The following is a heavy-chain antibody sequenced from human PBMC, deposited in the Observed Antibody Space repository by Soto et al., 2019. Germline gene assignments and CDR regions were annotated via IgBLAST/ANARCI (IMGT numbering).Heavy chain of an antibody. CDR2: INPNSGDT. D-gene: IGHD3-16*01. J-gene: IGHJ6*02. V-gene: IGHV1-2*02. CDR3: AKGGATVKYGMDV. CDR1: GYTFTGYY. Sequence: GASVKVSCKASGYTFTGYYVHWVRQAPGQGLEWMGWINPNSGDTYLAQRFQGRVTMNRDTSIGTAYMELRGLTSDDTAEYYCAKGGATVKYGMDVWGQGTTVTVSS.